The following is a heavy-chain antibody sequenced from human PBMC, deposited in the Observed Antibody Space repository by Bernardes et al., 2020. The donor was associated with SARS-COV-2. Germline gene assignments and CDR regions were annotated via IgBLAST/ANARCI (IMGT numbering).Heavy chain of an antibody. D-gene: IGHD1-26*01. J-gene: IGHJ3*02. CDR2: ISYDGSNK. V-gene: IGHV3-30-3*01. CDR1: GFTFSSYA. CDR3: ARTYSGSYLGAFDI. Sequence: GGSLRLSCAASGFTFSSYAMHWVRQAPGKGLEWVAVISYDGSNKYYADSVKGRFTISRDNSKNTLYLQMNSLRAEDTAVYYCARTYSGSYLGAFDIWGQGTMVTVSS.